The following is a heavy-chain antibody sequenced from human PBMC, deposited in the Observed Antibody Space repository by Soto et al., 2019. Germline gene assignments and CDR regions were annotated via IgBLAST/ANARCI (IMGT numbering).Heavy chain of an antibody. D-gene: IGHD6-19*01. J-gene: IGHJ4*02. CDR2: INHSGST. CDR1: GGSFSGYY. CDR3: AREGYSSGWFDY. Sequence: QVQLQQWGAGLLKPSETLSLTCAVYGGSFSGYYWSWIRQPPGKGLEWIGEINHSGSTNYNPALKSRVTISVDTSKNQFSLKLSSVTAADTAVYYGAREGYSSGWFDYWGQGTLVTVSS. V-gene: IGHV4-34*01.